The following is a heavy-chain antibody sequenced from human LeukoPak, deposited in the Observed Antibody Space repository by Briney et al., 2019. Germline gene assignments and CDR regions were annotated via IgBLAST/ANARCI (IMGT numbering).Heavy chain of an antibody. CDR1: GYTFTSYG. CDR2: MSAYNGNT. J-gene: IGHJ4*02. CDR3: ARDGRAFPPGDY. Sequence: ASVKVSCKASGYTFTSYGISWVRQAPGQGLEWMGWMSAYNGNTNYAQKLQGRVTMTTDTSTSTAYMELRSLRSDDTAVYYWARDGRAFPPGDYWGQGTLVTVSS. D-gene: IGHD1-26*01. V-gene: IGHV1-18*01.